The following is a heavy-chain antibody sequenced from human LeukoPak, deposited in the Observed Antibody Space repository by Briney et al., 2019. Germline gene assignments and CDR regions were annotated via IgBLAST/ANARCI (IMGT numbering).Heavy chain of an antibody. Sequence: ASVKVSCKASGYTFTSYYMHWVRQAPGQGLEWMGIINPSGGSTTYAQKFQGRVTMTRDTSTSTVYMALSSLTPEDPAVYYCARAGYWAASGYATTWGQGTLVTVSS. CDR2: INPSGGST. CDR1: GYTFTSYY. CDR3: ARAGYWAASGYATT. J-gene: IGHJ5*02. D-gene: IGHD6-13*01. V-gene: IGHV1-46*03.